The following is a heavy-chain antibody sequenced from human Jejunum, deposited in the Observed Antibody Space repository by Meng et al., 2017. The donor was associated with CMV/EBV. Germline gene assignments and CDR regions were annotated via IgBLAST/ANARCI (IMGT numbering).Heavy chain of an antibody. CDR3: ARALGLGAVMPNYDAFDL. CDR2: IRDSGANT. CDR1: SGYG. J-gene: IGHJ3*01. Sequence: SGYGRSWVRQAPGKGLEWVSAIRDSGANTYYAGSVTGRFTISRDNSHNTLYLQMHSLRAEDTAVYYCARALGLGAVMPNYDAFDLWGQGTVVTVSS. D-gene: IGHD6-19*01. V-gene: IGHV3-23*01.